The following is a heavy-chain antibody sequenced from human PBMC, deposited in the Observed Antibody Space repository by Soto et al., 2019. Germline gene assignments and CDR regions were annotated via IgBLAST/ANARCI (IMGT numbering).Heavy chain of an antibody. V-gene: IGHV4-59*01. CDR2: IYYSGST. CDR3: ARVGCGLSIVGATGLGCYYYYYGMDV. Sequence: SETLSLTCTVSGGSISSYYWSWIRQPPGKGLEWIGYIYYSGSTNYNPSLKSRVTISVDTSKNQFSLKLSSVTAADTAVYYCARVGCGLSIVGATGLGCYYYYYGMDVWGQGTTVTVSS. D-gene: IGHD1-26*01. CDR1: GGSISSYY. J-gene: IGHJ6*02.